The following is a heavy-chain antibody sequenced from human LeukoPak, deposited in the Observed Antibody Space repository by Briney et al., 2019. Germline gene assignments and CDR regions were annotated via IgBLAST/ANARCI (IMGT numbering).Heavy chain of an antibody. D-gene: IGHD6-19*01. Sequence: PGRSLRLSCGASGFTFSSYTLHWVRQAPGKGLEWVAVISYDGSNKYYADSVKGRFTISRDNSKNTLYLQMNSLRAEDTAVYYCARGLRSGWHWPLTGDFDYWGQGTLVTVSS. CDR3: ARGLRSGWHWPLTGDFDY. V-gene: IGHV3-30-3*01. CDR1: GFTFSSYT. CDR2: ISYDGSNK. J-gene: IGHJ4*02.